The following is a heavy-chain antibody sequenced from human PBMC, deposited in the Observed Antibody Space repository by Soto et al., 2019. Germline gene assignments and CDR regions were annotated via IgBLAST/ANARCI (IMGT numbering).Heavy chain of an antibody. V-gene: IGHV4-34*01. Sequence: PSETLSLTCAVYGGSFSGYYWSWSRQPPGKGLEWIGEINHSGSTNYNPSLKSRVTISVDTSKNQFSLKLSSVTAVDTSVYYCARAQSRLGRPFRYWGQGTLVTVSS. CDR1: GGSFSGYY. J-gene: IGHJ4*02. CDR3: ARAQSRLGRPFRY. D-gene: IGHD6-19*01. CDR2: INHSGST.